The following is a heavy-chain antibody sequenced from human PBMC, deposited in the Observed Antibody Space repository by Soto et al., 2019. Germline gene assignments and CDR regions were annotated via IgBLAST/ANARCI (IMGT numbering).Heavy chain of an antibody. D-gene: IGHD6-13*01. V-gene: IGHV3-23*01. CDR3: AKDSSSCQGFLCWFDP. Sequence: EVQLLESGGGLVQPGGSLRLSCAASGFTFSSYAMSWVRQAPGKGLEWVSAISGSGGSTYYADSVKGRFTISRDNSKNTLYLQMNSLRAEDTAVYYCAKDSSSCQGFLCWFDPWGQGTLVTVSS. CDR1: GFTFSSYA. CDR2: ISGSGGST. J-gene: IGHJ5*02.